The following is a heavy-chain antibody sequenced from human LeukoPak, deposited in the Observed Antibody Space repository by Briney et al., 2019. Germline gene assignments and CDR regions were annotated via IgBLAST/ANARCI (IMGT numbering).Heavy chain of an antibody. J-gene: IGHJ5*02. CDR2: FDPEDGEDGET. CDR3: VRAAQEGRDSMTGTHTGNWFDP. V-gene: IGHV1-24*01. CDR1: GSSLIEVA. Sequence: ASVKVSCKVSGSSLIEVAMHWVRQAPGKGLEWVGSFDPEDGEDGETHYAQKFQGRVTMTEDASTDTAYMELTSLSSEDTALYYCVRAAQEGRDSMTGTHTGNWFDPWGQGTLVTVSS. D-gene: IGHD3-9*01.